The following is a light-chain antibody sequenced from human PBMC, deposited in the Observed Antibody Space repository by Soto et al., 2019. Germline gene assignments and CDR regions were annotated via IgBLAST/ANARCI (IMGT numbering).Light chain of an antibody. J-gene: IGLJ1*01. CDR3: AAWDVSLNGYV. V-gene: IGLV1-44*01. CDR1: SSNIGSNT. CDR2: SNN. Sequence: QSVLTQPPSASGTPGQRVTISCSGSSSNIGSNTVNWYQQLPGTAPKLLIYSNNQRPSGVPDRFSGSKSGTSASLAISGLQSEDEAAYYCAAWDVSLNGYVFGTGTKLTVL.